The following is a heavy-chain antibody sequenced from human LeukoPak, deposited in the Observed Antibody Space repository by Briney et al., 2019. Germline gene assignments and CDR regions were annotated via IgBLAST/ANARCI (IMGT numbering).Heavy chain of an antibody. Sequence: SVKISCKASGGTFSSYTISWVRQAPGQGLEWMGRIIPILGIANYAQKFQGRVTITADKSTSTAYMELSSLRSEDTAVYYCAREGGRKAVAGTRSPYHWGQGTLVTVSS. D-gene: IGHD6-19*01. CDR1: GGTFSSYT. J-gene: IGHJ4*02. V-gene: IGHV1-69*04. CDR2: IIPILGIA. CDR3: AREGGRKAVAGTRSPYH.